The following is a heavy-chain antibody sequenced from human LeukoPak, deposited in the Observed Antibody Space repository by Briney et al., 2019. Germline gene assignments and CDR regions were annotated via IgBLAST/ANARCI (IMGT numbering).Heavy chain of an antibody. CDR3: ARDAAYYYGSGSYRNGIDY. CDR2: IYTSGPT. J-gene: IGHJ4*02. D-gene: IGHD3-10*01. CDR1: GGSFNSYY. V-gene: IGHV4-4*07. Sequence: SETLSLTCTVSGGSFNSYYWSWIRQSAGKGLEWIGRIYTSGPTNYKPSLKSRVTMSVDTSKNEFSLNLSSVTAADTAVYYCARDAAYYYGSGSYRNGIDYWGQGALVIVSS.